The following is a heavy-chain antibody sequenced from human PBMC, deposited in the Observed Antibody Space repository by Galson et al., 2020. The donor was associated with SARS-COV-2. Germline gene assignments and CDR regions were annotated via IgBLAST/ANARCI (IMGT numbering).Heavy chain of an antibody. Sequence: GGSLRLSCAASGFTVSSNYMSWVRQAPGKGLEWVSVIYSGGSTYYADSVKGRFTISRDNSKNTLYLQINSLRPEDTAVYYCASGGSGWYSDACDIWGQGTMVTVSS. V-gene: IGHV3-53*05. J-gene: IGHJ3*02. CDR2: IYSGGST. CDR3: ASGGSGWYSDACDI. D-gene: IGHD6-19*01. CDR1: GFTVSSNY.